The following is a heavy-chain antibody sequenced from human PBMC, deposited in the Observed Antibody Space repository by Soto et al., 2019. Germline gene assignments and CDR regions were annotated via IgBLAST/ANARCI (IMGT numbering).Heavy chain of an antibody. CDR1: GYTFTNYG. J-gene: IGHJ3*02. D-gene: IGHD3-3*01. CDR2: ISAYNGNT. V-gene: IGHV1-18*01. Sequence: ASVKVSCKASGYTFTNYGISWVRQAPGQGLEWMGWISAYNGNTNYAQKLQGRVTMTTDTSTSTAYMELRSLRSDDTAVYYCARALYNYDFWSGYTYDAFDIWGQGTMVTVS. CDR3: ARALYNYDFWSGYTYDAFDI.